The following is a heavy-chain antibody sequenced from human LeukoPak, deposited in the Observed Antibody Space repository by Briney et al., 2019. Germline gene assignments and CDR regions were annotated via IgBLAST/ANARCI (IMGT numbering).Heavy chain of an antibody. V-gene: IGHV1-69*04. D-gene: IGHD5-12*01. CDR2: IIPILGIA. CDR1: GGTFSSYA. J-gene: IGHJ6*02. Sequence: SVKVSCKASGGTFSSYAISWVRQAPGQGLEWMGRIIPILGIASYAQKFQGRVTITADKSTSTAYMELSSLRSEDTAVYYCARDIEATIWYGMDVWGQGTTVTVSS. CDR3: ARDIEATIWYGMDV.